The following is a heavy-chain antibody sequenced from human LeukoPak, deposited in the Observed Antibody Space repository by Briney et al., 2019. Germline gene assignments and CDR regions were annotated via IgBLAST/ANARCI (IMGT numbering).Heavy chain of an antibody. CDR1: GGTFSSYA. Sequence: SVKVSCKASGGTFSSYAISWVRQAPGQELEWMGGIIPIFGTANYAQKFQGRVTITADESTSTAYMELSSLRSEDTAVYYCARDLGYFANWFDPWGQGTLVTVSS. CDR2: IIPIFGTA. V-gene: IGHV1-69*01. CDR3: ARDLGYFANWFDP. J-gene: IGHJ5*02. D-gene: IGHD2-15*01.